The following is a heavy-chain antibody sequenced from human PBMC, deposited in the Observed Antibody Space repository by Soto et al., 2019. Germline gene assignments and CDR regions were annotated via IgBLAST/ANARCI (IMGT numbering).Heavy chain of an antibody. V-gene: IGHV3-7*03. D-gene: IGHD6-6*01. CDR2: IKHDGSQK. Sequence: GGSLRLCCVASGLTFSSCSMSWVRQAPGKGLEWVANIKHDGSQKYYADSVKGRFTISRDNAMNSLYLQMNSLRAEDTAMYYCARGFSSSPNWFDPWGQGTLVTVSS. CDR3: ARGFSSSPNWFDP. J-gene: IGHJ5*02. CDR1: GLTFSSCS.